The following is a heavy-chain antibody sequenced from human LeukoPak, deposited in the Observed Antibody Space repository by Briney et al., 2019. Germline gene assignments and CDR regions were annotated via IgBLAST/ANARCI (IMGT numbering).Heavy chain of an antibody. V-gene: IGHV3-23*01. D-gene: IGHD3-3*01. Sequence: GGSLRLSCAASGFTFSSYAMSWVRQAPGKGLEWVSAISGSGGSTYYADSVKGRFTISRDNSKNTLYLQMNSLRAEDTAVYYCARAGNYDFWSGYYYGMDVWGQGTTVTVSS. CDR3: ARAGNYDFWSGYYYGMDV. CDR1: GFTFSSYA. J-gene: IGHJ6*02. CDR2: ISGSGGST.